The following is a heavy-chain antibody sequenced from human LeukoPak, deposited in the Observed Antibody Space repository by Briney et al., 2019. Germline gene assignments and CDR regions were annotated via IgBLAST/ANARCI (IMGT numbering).Heavy chain of an antibody. CDR2: ISAYNGNT. J-gene: IGHJ3*02. Sequence: ASVKVSCKASGYTFTIYGISWVRQAPGQGLEWMGWISAYNGNTNYAQKLQGRVTMTTDTSTSTAYMELGSLRSDDTAVYYCARRVAVAGTRRLDAFDIWGQGTVVTVSS. V-gene: IGHV1-18*01. CDR1: GYTFTIYG. D-gene: IGHD6-19*01. CDR3: ARRVAVAGTRRLDAFDI.